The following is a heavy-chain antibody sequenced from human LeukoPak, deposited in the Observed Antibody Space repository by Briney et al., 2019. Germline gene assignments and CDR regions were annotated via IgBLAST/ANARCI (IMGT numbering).Heavy chain of an antibody. Sequence: SETLSLTCTVSGGSISSGSYYWSWIRQPAGKGLEWIGRIYTSGSTNYNPSLKSRVTISVDTSKNQFSLKLSSVTAADTAVYYCARTSRWLVDYWGQGTLVTVAS. J-gene: IGHJ4*02. V-gene: IGHV4-61*02. D-gene: IGHD6-19*01. CDR3: ARTSRWLVDY. CDR1: GGSISSGSYY. CDR2: IYTSGST.